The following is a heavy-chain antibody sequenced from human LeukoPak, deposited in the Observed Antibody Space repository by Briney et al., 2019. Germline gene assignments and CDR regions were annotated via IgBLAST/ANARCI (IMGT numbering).Heavy chain of an antibody. Sequence: QSGGSLRLSCAASGFTFSSYAMHWVRQAPGKGLEWVAVISYDGSNKYYADSVKGRFTISRDNSKNTLYLQMNSLRAEDTAVYYCASEGPYYYDSSGYIWGQGTMVTVSS. CDR1: GFTFSSYA. CDR3: ASEGPYYYDSSGYI. V-gene: IGHV3-30-3*01. J-gene: IGHJ3*02. CDR2: ISYDGSNK. D-gene: IGHD3-22*01.